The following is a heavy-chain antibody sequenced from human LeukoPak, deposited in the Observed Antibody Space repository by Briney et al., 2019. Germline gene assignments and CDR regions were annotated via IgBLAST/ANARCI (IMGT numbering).Heavy chain of an antibody. CDR1: GGSISSSSYY. CDR3: AREVGYSYGLHFDY. V-gene: IGHV4-39*07. D-gene: IGHD5-18*01. CDR2: IYYSGST. J-gene: IGHJ4*02. Sequence: SETLSLTCTVSGGSISSSSYYWGWIRQPPGKGLEWIGSIYYSGSTYYNPSLKSRVTISVDTSKNQFSLKLSSVTAADTAVYYCAREVGYSYGLHFDYWGQGTLVTVSS.